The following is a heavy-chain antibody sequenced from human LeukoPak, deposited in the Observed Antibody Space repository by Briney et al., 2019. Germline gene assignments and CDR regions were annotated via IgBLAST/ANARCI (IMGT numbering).Heavy chain of an antibody. CDR2: IYYSGST. D-gene: IGHD5-12*01. J-gene: IGHJ5*02. CDR3: AGGYIGYEGAVAGSDWFDP. CDR1: GGSISSYY. V-gene: IGHV4-59*01. Sequence: SETLSLTCTVSGGSISSYYWSWIRQPPAKGLEWIGYIYYSGSTNYNPSLKSRVTISVDTSKNQFSLKLSSVTAADTAVYYCAGGYIGYEGAVAGSDWFDPWGQGTLVTVSS.